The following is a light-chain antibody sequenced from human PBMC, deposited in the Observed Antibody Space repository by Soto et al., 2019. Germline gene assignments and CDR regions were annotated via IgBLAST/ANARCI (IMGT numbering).Light chain of an antibody. CDR1: SGHSDRA. J-gene: IGLJ3*02. CDR3: QTWGTDRWV. Sequence: QLVLTQPPSASASLGASVKLTCTLSSGHSDRAIAWHQQQPEKGPRYLMKVNSDGSHFKGDGIPDRFSGSSSGAERYLIISPLQPEDEADYHCQTWGTDRWVFGAGTQLTVL. V-gene: IGLV4-69*02. CDR2: VNSDGSH.